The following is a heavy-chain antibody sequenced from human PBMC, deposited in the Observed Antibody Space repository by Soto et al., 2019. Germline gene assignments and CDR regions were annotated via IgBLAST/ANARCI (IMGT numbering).Heavy chain of an antibody. CDR3: ARIPVDTYMTYWFDP. CDR1: GDSVTSGDYY. D-gene: IGHD5-18*01. Sequence: SETLSLTCTVSGDSVTSGDYYWSWIRQPPGKGLEWIGYIYYSGNTNYSPSLKSRVAISLDTSHNQFSLKLSSVTAADTAVYFCARIPVDTYMTYWFDPWDQGTLVTVS. CDR2: IYYSGNT. J-gene: IGHJ5*01. V-gene: IGHV4-61*08.